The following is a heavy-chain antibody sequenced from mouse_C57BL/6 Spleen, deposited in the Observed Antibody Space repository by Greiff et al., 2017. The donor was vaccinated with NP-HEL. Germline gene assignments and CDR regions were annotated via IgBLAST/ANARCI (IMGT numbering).Heavy chain of an antibody. D-gene: IGHD2-1*01. CDR3: ARYYGNYYAMDY. Sequence: VHLVESGAELARPGASVKMSCKASGYTFTSYTMHWVKQRPGQGLEWIGYINPSSGYTKYNQKFKDKATLTADKSSSTAYMQLSSLTSEDSAVYYCARYYGNYYAMDYWGQGTSVTVSS. CDR1: GYTFTSYT. J-gene: IGHJ4*01. CDR2: INPSSGYT. V-gene: IGHV1-4*01.